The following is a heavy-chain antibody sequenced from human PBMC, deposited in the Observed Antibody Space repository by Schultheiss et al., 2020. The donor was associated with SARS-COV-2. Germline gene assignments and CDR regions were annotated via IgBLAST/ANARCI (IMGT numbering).Heavy chain of an antibody. CDR2: ISSNGFYT. V-gene: IGHV3-11*04. CDR1: GFSFSDYY. CDR3: ARSLNYASVYYYYYGMDV. J-gene: IGHJ6*02. Sequence: GGSLRLSCAASGFSFSDYYMSWIRQAPGKGLEWVSSISSNGFYTFYADSVKGRFTISRDNAKNSLYLQMNSLRTEDTAVYYCARSLNYASVYYYYYGMDVWGQGTTVTVSS. D-gene: IGHD4-11*01.